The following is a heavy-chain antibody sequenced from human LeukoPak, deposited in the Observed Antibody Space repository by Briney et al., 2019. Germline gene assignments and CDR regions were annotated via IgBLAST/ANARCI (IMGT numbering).Heavy chain of an antibody. CDR3: ARVPNYDILTGYSYYGMDV. CDR2: IYYSGTT. Sequence: PSQTLSLTCAVSGGSITSGDYYWSWIRQPPGKGLEWIGYIYYSGTTYYNLSLKSRVTISVDTSKNQFSLKLSSVTAADTAVYYCARVPNYDILTGYSYYGMDVWGQGTTVTVSS. J-gene: IGHJ6*02. V-gene: IGHV4-30-4*01. CDR1: GGSITSGDYY. D-gene: IGHD3-9*01.